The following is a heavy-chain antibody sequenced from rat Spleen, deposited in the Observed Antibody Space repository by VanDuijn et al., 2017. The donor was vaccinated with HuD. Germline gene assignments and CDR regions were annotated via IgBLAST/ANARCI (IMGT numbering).Heavy chain of an antibody. CDR3: ARPTTGIPFNY. CDR1: GFTFGVYG. D-gene: IGHD1-9*01. V-gene: IGHV5-17*01. Sequence: EVQLVESGGGLMQPGRSLKLSCVASGFTFGVYGMHWIRQAPKKGLEWVAAIVDDGSNTFYRDSVKGRFTISRDNAKSTLYLQVDSLRSEDTAIYYCARPTTGIPFNYWGQGVMVTVSS. J-gene: IGHJ2*01. CDR2: IVDDGSNT.